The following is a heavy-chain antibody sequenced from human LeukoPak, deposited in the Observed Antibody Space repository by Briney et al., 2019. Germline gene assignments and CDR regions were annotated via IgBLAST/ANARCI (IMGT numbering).Heavy chain of an antibody. CDR2: IYSGGNT. V-gene: IGHV3-53*01. J-gene: IGHJ4*02. CDR1: GFTVSSNS. D-gene: IGHD6-13*01. Sequence: PGGSLRLSCTVSGFTVSSNSMSWVRQAPGKGLEWVSFIYSGGNTHHSDSVKGRFTISRDNSKNTLYLQMNSLRAEDTAVYYCARAPGYRSFLDYWGQGTLVTVSS. CDR3: ARAPGYRSFLDY.